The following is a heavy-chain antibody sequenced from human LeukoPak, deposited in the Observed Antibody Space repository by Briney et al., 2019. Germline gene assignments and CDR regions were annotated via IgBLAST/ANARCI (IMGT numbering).Heavy chain of an antibody. V-gene: IGHV4-39*07. CDR3: ARGPSIQLWSDPYYYYGMDV. Sequence: SETLSLTCTVSGASISSSRYYWGWIRQPPRKGLEWIGEINHSGSTNYNPSLKSRVTISVDTSKYQFSLKLSSVTAADTAVYYCARGPSIQLWSDPYYYYGMDVWGQGTTVTVSS. D-gene: IGHD5-18*01. J-gene: IGHJ6*02. CDR1: GASISSSRYY. CDR2: INHSGST.